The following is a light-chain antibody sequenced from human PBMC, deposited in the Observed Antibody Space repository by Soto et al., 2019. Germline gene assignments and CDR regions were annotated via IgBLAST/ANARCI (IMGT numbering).Light chain of an antibody. V-gene: IGKV1-33*01. CDR3: QKCYYLPI. CDR1: HDINSY. Sequence: DIQMTQSPSSLSASVGDRVTITCQASHDINSYLNWHQHKPGKAPKLMIYDASILAASVPSRFSESGSVTDFTFTITSLQPEDVATDYCQKCYYLPIFGTGTTVDFK. J-gene: IGKJ3*01. CDR2: DAS.